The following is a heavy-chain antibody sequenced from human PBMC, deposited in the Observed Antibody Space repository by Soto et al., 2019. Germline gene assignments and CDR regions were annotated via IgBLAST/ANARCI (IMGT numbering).Heavy chain of an antibody. CDR3: AKIRPPAVIGYYFDY. Sequence: EVQLLESGGGLVQPGGSLRLSCAASGFTFSSYAMSWVRQAPGKGLEWVSAISGSGGSTYYADSVKGRFTTSRDNSNNTLYLQMNSVRAEHTAVYYCAKIRPPAVIGYYFDYWGQGTLVTLPS. CDR1: GFTFSSYA. CDR2: ISGSGGST. J-gene: IGHJ4*01. V-gene: IGHV3-23*01. D-gene: IGHD3-22*01.